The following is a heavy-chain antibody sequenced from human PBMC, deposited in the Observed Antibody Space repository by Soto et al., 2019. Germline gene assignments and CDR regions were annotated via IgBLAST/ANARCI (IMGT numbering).Heavy chain of an antibody. V-gene: IGHV1-2*04. CDR1: GYTFTGYY. D-gene: IGHD3-22*01. J-gene: IGHJ4*02. Sequence: GASVKVSCKASGYTFTGYYMHWVRQAPGQGLEWMGWINPNSGGTNYAQKFQGWVTMTRDTSISTAYMELSRLRSDDTAVYYCARGYYYDSSGYYPFDYWGQGTLVTVSS. CDR3: ARGYYYDSSGYYPFDY. CDR2: INPNSGGT.